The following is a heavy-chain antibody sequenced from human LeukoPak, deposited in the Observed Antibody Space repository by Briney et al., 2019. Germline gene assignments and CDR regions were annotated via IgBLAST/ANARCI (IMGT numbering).Heavy chain of an antibody. V-gene: IGHV3-74*01. D-gene: IGHD3-16*01. Sequence: GGSLRLSCAASGFTFSNYWMHWVRQAPGKGLVWVSRINSDGINTSYADSVKGRFTISRDNAKNTLNLQMNSLRAEDTAVYYCARGPWGGDAFDIWGQGTMVTVSS. J-gene: IGHJ3*02. CDR3: ARGPWGGDAFDI. CDR2: INSDGINT. CDR1: GFTFSNYW.